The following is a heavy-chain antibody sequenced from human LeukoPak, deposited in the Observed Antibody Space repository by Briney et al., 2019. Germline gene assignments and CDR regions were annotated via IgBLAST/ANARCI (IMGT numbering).Heavy chain of an antibody. J-gene: IGHJ6*02. CDR1: GFTFSSYG. Sequence: PGGSLRLSCAASGFTFSSYGMHWVRQAPGKGLEWVAVISYDGSNKYYADSVKGRFTISRDNSKNTLYLQMNSLRAEDTAVYYCATSSSSVEYGMAVWGQGTTVTVSS. D-gene: IGHD6-6*01. CDR3: ATSSSSVEYGMAV. V-gene: IGHV3-30*03. CDR2: ISYDGSNK.